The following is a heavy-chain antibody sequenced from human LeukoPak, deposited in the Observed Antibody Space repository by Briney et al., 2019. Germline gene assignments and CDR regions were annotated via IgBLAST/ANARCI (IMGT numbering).Heavy chain of an antibody. Sequence: GGSLRLSCAASGFTFSSYSMNWVRQAPGKGLEWVSSISSSSSYIYYADSVKGRFTISRDNAKNSLYLQMNSLGAEDTAVYYCARAATMLFYYYGMDVWGQGTTVTVSS. CDR3: ARAATMLFYYYGMDV. CDR1: GFTFSSYS. V-gene: IGHV3-21*01. D-gene: IGHD5-12*01. J-gene: IGHJ6*02. CDR2: ISSSSSYI.